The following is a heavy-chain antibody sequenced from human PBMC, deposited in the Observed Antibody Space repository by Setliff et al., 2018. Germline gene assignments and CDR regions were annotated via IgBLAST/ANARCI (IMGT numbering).Heavy chain of an antibody. CDR1: GYSISSSYY. D-gene: IGHD3-3*01. Sequence: SETLSLTCGVSGYSISSSYYWGWIRQTPGKGLEWIGSIFHSGRTYYNPSLKSRVTMSLDTSKSQFSLSLTSVTAEDTAVYYCARMSGFQYIDVWDKGTTVTVSS. J-gene: IGHJ6*03. V-gene: IGHV4-38-2*01. CDR2: IFHSGRT. CDR3: ARMSGFQYIDV.